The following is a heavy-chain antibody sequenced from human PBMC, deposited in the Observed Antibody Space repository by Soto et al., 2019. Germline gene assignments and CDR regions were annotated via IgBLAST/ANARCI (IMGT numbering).Heavy chain of an antibody. CDR3: AKTTDYDFWSGYYDYYYDGMDV. Sequence: QVQLVESGGGVVQPGRSLRLSCAASGFTFSSYGMHWVRQAPGKGLEWVAFISYDGSNKYYADSVKGRFTISRDNSKNTLYLQMNSLRAEDTAVYYCAKTTDYDFWSGYYDYYYDGMDVWGQGTTVTGSS. D-gene: IGHD3-3*01. CDR2: ISYDGSNK. V-gene: IGHV3-30*18. J-gene: IGHJ6*02. CDR1: GFTFSSYG.